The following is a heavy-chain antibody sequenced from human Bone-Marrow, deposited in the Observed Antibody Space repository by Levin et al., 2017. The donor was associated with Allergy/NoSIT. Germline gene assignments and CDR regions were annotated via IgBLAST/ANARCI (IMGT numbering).Heavy chain of an antibody. V-gene: IGHV4-30-4*01. D-gene: IGHD3-9*01. CDR3: ARLSLTFYDILTGYYSPIGTFDY. J-gene: IGHJ4*02. CDR1: GGSINSGDSY. Sequence: SETLSLTCNVSGGSINSGDSYWSWLRQPPGKGLEWIGYIYYSGSTYYNPSLKSRITISIDTSKSQFSLQLSSVTAADTAVYYCARLSLTFYDILTGYYSPIGTFDYWGQGTLVTVSS. CDR2: IYYSGST.